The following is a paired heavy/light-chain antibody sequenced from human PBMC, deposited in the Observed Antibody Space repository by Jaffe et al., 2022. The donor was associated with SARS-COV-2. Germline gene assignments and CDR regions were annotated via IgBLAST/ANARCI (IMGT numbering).Heavy chain of an antibody. V-gene: IGHV3-11*01. J-gene: IGHJ3*02. CDR1: GFTFSDYY. D-gene: IGHD3-22*01. Sequence: QVQLVESGGGLVKPGGSLRLSCAASGFTFSDYYMSWIRQAPGKGLEWVSYISSSGSTIYYADSVKGRFTISRDNAKNSLYLQMNSLRAEDTAVYYCARVGITMMPDAFDIWGQGTMVTVSS. CDR2: ISSSGSTI. CDR3: ARVGITMMPDAFDI.
Light chain of an antibody. CDR3: QVWDSSTAWV. V-gene: IGLV3-9*01. CDR2: RDS. CDR1: NIGSKN. J-gene: IGLJ3*02. Sequence: SYELTQPLSVSVALGQTARITCGGNNIGSKNVHWYQQKPGQAPVLVIYRDSNRPSGIPERFSGSNSGNTATLTISRAQAGDEADYYCQVWDSSTAWVFGGGTKLTVL.